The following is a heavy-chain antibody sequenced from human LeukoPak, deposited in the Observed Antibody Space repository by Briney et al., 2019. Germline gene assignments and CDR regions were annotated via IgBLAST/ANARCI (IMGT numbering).Heavy chain of an antibody. Sequence: SETLSLTCTVSGGSISSYYWSWIREPPGKGLGWIGYIYYIGSTYYNPSLKSRVTISVDTSKTQFSLKLTSVTAADTAVYYCARLSGSPHPPFDYWRQGTLVTVSS. CDR2: IYYIGST. CDR1: GGSISSYY. V-gene: IGHV4-59*08. D-gene: IGHD1-26*01. CDR3: ARLSGSPHPPFDY. J-gene: IGHJ4*02.